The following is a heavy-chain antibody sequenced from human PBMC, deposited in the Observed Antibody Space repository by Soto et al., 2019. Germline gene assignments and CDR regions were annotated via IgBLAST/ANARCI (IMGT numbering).Heavy chain of an antibody. CDR1: GGSISGHY. J-gene: IGHJ4*02. Sequence: XETLSLTCTVSGGSISGHYWIWIRQPPGEGMEWIGYIFYSGSTTYNNNPSLKSRVSISVDTSKNQFYLRLSSVTAADTAVYYCARVGSSGWSPDYWGQGTLVTVSS. CDR3: ARVGSSGWSPDY. D-gene: IGHD6-19*01. V-gene: IGHV4-59*11. CDR2: IFYSGSTTY.